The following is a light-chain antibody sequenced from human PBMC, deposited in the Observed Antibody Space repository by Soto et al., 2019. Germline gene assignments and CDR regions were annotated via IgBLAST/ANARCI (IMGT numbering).Light chain of an antibody. V-gene: IGLV1-44*01. J-gene: IGLJ2*01. CDR3: AAWDDSLSGVV. Sequence: LTQPPSASGTPGQRVTISCSGSSSNIARNSVNWYQQLPGTAPKLLIYDNNQRPSGVPDRFSGSKSGTSASLAISGLQSEDEADYYCAAWDDSLSGVVFGGGTKLTVL. CDR2: DNN. CDR1: SSNIARNS.